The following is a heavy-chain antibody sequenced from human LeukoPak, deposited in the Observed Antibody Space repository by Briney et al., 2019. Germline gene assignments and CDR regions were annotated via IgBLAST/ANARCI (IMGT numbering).Heavy chain of an antibody. V-gene: IGHV3-23*01. D-gene: IGHD3-10*01. CDR1: GFIFSSYA. CDR2: ISGSGGDS. Sequence: GGSLRLSCAASGFIFSSYAMNWVRQAPGKGLEWVSVISGSGGDSLYADSVKGRFTTPRNNSKNTLFLQMDSLRVEDKAVYFCGVRTDGYGSGKGFDYWGQGAMVTVSS. CDR3: GVRTDGYGSGKGFDY. J-gene: IGHJ4*02.